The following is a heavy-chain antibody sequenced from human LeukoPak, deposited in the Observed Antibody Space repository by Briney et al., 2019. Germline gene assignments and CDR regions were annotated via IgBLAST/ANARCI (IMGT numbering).Heavy chain of an antibody. CDR2: ISSSGSTI. D-gene: IGHD6-13*01. Sequence: GSLRLSCAASGFTFSSYEMTWVRQAPGKGLEWVSYISSSGSTIYYADSVKGRFTISRDNAKNSLYLQMNSLRAEDTAVYYCASGAAAGRLDYWGQGTLFTVSS. J-gene: IGHJ4*02. CDR3: ASGAAAGRLDY. V-gene: IGHV3-48*03. CDR1: GFTFSSYE.